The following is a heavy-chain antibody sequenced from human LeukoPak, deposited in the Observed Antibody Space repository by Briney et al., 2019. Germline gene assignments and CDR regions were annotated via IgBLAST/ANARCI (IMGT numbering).Heavy chain of an antibody. CDR2: IYYSGST. J-gene: IGHJ3*02. CDR1: GGSISSYY. CDR3: ASAPLRVYYDLLYAFDI. D-gene: IGHD3-22*01. Sequence: SETLSLTCTVSGGSISSYYWSWIRQPPGKGLEWIGYIYYSGSTNYNPSLTSRVTISVDTSKNQFSLKLSSVTAADTAVYYCASAPLRVYYDLLYAFDIWGQGTMVTVSS. V-gene: IGHV4-59*08.